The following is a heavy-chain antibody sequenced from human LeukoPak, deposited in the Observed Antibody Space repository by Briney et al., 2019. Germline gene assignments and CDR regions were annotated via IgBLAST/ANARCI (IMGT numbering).Heavy chain of an antibody. V-gene: IGHV3-33*01. Sequence: GRSLRLSCAASGFTFSSYGMHWVRQAPGKGLEWVAVIWYDGSNKYYADSVKGRFTISRDNSKNTLYLQMNSLRAEDTAVYYCARGLTGDAATAFDYWGQGTLVTVSS. CDR2: IWYDGSNK. CDR3: ARGLTGDAATAFDY. D-gene: IGHD7-27*01. CDR1: GFTFSSYG. J-gene: IGHJ4*02.